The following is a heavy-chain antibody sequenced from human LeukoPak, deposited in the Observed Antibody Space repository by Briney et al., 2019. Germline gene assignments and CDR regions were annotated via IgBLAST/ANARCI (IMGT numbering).Heavy chain of an antibody. J-gene: IGHJ6*02. V-gene: IGHV3-11*01. CDR2: ISSSGSTI. CDR1: GFTLSDYY. D-gene: IGHD4-17*01. Sequence: GGSLRLSCAASGFTLSDYYMSWIRQAPGKGLEWVSYISSSGSTIYYADSVEGRFTISRDNAKNSLYLQMNSLRAEDTAVYYCARMVNYGGNSYYYYGMDVWGQGTTVTVSS. CDR3: ARMVNYGGNSYYYYGMDV.